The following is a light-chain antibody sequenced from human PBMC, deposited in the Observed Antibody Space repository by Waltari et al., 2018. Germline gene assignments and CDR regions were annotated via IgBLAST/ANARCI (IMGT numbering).Light chain of an antibody. J-gene: IGKJ1*01. CDR3: QQSYNTPPT. V-gene: IGKV1-39*01. Sequence: DIQMTQSPSSLSASVGDRVTITCRASQNIYTYLNWYQQKQGKAPNLLISAASTLQSGIPLRFSGSGSGTDFTLTISSLQPEDFATYYCQQSYNTPPTFGQGTKVEIK. CDR1: QNIYTY. CDR2: AAS.